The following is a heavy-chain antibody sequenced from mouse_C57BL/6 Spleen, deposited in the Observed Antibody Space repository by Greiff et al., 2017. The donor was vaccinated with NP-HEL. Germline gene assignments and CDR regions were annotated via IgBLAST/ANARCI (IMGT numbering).Heavy chain of an antibody. D-gene: IGHD1-1*01. J-gene: IGHJ2*01. CDR2: IDPSDSYT. Sequence: QVQLQQSGAELVMPGASVKLSCKASGYTFTSYWMHWVQQRPGQGLEWIGEIDPSDSYTNYNQKFKGRSTLTVDKSSSTAYMQLSSLTSEDSAVYYCARRVYYYGSSYPYFDCWGKGTTLTVSS. V-gene: IGHV1-69*01. CDR1: GYTFTSYW. CDR3: ARRVYYYGSSYPYFDC.